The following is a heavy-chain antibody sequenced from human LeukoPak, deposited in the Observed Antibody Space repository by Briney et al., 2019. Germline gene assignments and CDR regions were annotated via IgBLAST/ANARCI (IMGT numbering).Heavy chain of an antibody. CDR3: VTYYYGSSAPKRNY. J-gene: IGHJ4*02. D-gene: IGHD3-22*01. Sequence: SETLSLTCAVYGGSFSGYYWSWIRQPPGKGLEWIGEISHSGSTTYNPSLRSRVTISGDTSKKQFSLKLSSVTAADTAVYYCVTYYYGSSAPKRNYWGQGILVTVSS. V-gene: IGHV4-34*01. CDR1: GGSFSGYY. CDR2: ISHSGST.